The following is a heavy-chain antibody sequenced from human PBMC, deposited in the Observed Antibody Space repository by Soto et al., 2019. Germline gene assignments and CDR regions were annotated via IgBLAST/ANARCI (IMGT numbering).Heavy chain of an antibody. CDR2: INHSSSYI. J-gene: IGHJ4*02. CDR3: SRDMAAALKCSVDY. Sequence: GGSLRLSCAASGFPFCSYSMNWVRQAPGKGLEWVSYINHSSSYIYFADSVKGRFTISRDNAKNSLYLQMNSLRDEDTDMYYCSRDMAAALKCSVDYWGQGTLVTVSS. CDR1: GFPFCSYS. V-gene: IGHV3-48*02. D-gene: IGHD6-13*01.